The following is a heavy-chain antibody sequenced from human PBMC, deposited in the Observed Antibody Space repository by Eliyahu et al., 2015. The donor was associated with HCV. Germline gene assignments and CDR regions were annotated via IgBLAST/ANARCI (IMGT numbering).Heavy chain of an antibody. Sequence: QLQLQESGPGLVKPSETLSLTCTVSGDSISSSLYLWDWIRQPPEKGLEWIGSISYSGTTYYNPSLKSRVSISVDTSKNQFSLNVNSVIAADTAVYYCARRRIAARDYWGQGVLVTVSS. CDR2: ISYSGTT. CDR3: ARRRIAARDY. V-gene: IGHV4-39*01. D-gene: IGHD6-13*01. CDR1: GDSISSSLYL. J-gene: IGHJ4*02.